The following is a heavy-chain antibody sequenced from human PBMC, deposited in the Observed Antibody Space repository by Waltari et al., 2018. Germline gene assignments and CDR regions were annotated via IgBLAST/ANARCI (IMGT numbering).Heavy chain of an antibody. Sequence: VQLVQSGAEVKKPGSSVKVSCKASGGTFSSYAISWVRQAPGQGLGWRGGIIPIFGTANYAQKFQGRVTITADESTSTAYMELSSLRSEDTAVYYCAREDLGYCSSTSCSYWYFDLWGRGTLVTVSS. CDR3: AREDLGYCSSTSCSYWYFDL. V-gene: IGHV1-69*01. D-gene: IGHD2-2*01. CDR2: IIPIFGTA. CDR1: GGTFSSYA. J-gene: IGHJ2*01.